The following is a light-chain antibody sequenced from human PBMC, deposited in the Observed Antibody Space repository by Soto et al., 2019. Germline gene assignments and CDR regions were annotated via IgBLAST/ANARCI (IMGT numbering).Light chain of an antibody. J-gene: IGLJ1*01. CDR2: DVS. CDR1: SSDVGAYDY. V-gene: IGLV2-14*03. Sequence: QSVLPQPASVSGSPGQSITVSCTGTSSDVGAYDYVSWYQHHPGKAPKLMIYDVSYRPSGVSNRFSGSKSGNTASLTISGLQAEDEADYYCSSYTSSSTLVFGTGTKVPVL. CDR3: SSYTSSSTLV.